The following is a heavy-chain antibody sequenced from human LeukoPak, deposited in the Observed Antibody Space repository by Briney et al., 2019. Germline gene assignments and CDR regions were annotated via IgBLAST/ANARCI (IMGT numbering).Heavy chain of an antibody. D-gene: IGHD6-13*01. CDR1: GYTFTCYY. Sequence: ASVKVSCKASGYTFTCYYMHWVRQAPGQGLEWMGWINPNSGGTNYAQKFQGRVTMTRDTSISTAYMELSRLRSDDTAVYYCARDQGYSSSWLHYYYGMDVWGQGTTVTVSS. V-gene: IGHV1-2*02. J-gene: IGHJ6*02. CDR2: INPNSGGT. CDR3: ARDQGYSSSWLHYYYGMDV.